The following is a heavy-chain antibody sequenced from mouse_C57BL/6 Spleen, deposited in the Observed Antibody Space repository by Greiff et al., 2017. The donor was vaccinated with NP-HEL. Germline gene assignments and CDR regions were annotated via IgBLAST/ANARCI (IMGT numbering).Heavy chain of an antibody. J-gene: IGHJ2*01. CDR2: ISSVSSTF. CDR3: ARLPYGSSPFDY. V-gene: IGHV5-17*01. Sequence: EVKLVESGGGLVKPGGSLKLSCAASGLTFSDYGMHWVRQAPEKGLEWVAYISSVSSTFYYPYTVKGRFTISRDNAKNTLFLLMTSLGSEDTAMYYCARLPYGSSPFDYWGQGTTLTVSS. CDR1: GLTFSDYG. D-gene: IGHD1-1*01.